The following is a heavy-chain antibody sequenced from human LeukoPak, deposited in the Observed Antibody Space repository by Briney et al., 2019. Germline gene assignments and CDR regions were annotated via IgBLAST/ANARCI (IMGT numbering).Heavy chain of an antibody. CDR2: ISWNSGSI. CDR1: GFTFYDYA. CDR3: AKGVRITMVRGAFDI. V-gene: IGHV3-9*01. J-gene: IGHJ3*02. Sequence: GGSLRLSCAASGFTFYDYAMHWVRHAPGKGLEWVSGISWNSGSIDYADSVKGRFTISRDNAKNSLYLQMNSLRAEDTALYYCAKGVRITMVRGAFDIWGQGTMVTVSS. D-gene: IGHD3-10*01.